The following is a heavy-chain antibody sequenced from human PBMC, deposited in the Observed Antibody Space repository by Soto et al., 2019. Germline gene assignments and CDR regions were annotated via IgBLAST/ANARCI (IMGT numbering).Heavy chain of an antibody. V-gene: IGHV4-30-2*01. Sequence: SETLSLTCAVSGGSISSGGYSWSWIRQPPGKGLEWIGYIYHSGSTYYNPSLKSRVTISVDRSKNQFSLKLSSVTAADTAAYYCAREEVDFWSGYFDYWGQGTLVTVSS. D-gene: IGHD3-3*01. CDR1: GGSISSGGYS. CDR2: IYHSGST. J-gene: IGHJ4*02. CDR3: AREEVDFWSGYFDY.